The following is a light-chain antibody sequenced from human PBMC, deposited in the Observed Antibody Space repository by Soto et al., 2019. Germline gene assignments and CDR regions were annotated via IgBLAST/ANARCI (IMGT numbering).Light chain of an antibody. J-gene: IGLJ2*01. CDR1: TSNIGSNT. CDR3: VSWDDSLRAVV. CDR2: SND. Sequence: QSVLTQPPSASGTPGQRGTISCSGSTSNIGSNTVNFYQQVPGSAPKLLIHSNDQRHSGDPDPFSGAKSGTSASQDISGLKPEHEAGYYCVSWDDSLRAVVFGGGAKLAVL. V-gene: IGLV1-44*01.